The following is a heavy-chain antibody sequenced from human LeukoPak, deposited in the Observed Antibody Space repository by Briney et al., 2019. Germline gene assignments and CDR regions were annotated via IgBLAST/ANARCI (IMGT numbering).Heavy chain of an antibody. Sequence: GGSLRLSCAASGFTFSNYGMHWVRQAPGKGLEWVAFIRYDGSNKYYADSVKGRFTISRDNAKNSLYLQMNSLRAEDTAVYYCARDKGSSSWYGGWFDPWGQGTLVTVSS. CDR1: GFTFSNYG. D-gene: IGHD6-13*01. V-gene: IGHV3-30*02. J-gene: IGHJ5*02. CDR3: ARDKGSSSWYGGWFDP. CDR2: IRYDGSNK.